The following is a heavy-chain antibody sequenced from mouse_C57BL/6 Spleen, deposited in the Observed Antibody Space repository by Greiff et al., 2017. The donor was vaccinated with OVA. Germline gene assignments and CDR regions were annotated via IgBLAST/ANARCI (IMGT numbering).Heavy chain of an antibody. CDR3: AREGYYGSSPY. J-gene: IGHJ3*01. Sequence: EVQVVESGPGLVKPSQSLSLTCSVTGYSITSGYYWNWIRQFPGNKLEWMGYISYDGSNNYNPSLKNRISITRDTSKNQFFLKLNSVTTEDTATYYCAREGYYGSSPYWGQGTLVTVSA. CDR1: GYSITSGYY. CDR2: ISYDGSN. V-gene: IGHV3-6*01. D-gene: IGHD1-1*01.